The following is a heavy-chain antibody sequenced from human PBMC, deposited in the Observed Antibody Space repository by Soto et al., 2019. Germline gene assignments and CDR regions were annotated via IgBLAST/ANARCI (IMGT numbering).Heavy chain of an antibody. CDR2: ISAYNGNT. J-gene: IGHJ6*03. V-gene: IGHV1-18*01. CDR1: GYTFTSYG. Sequence: ASVKVSCKASGYTFTSYGISWVRQAPGQGLEWMGWISAYNGNTNYAEKLQGRVTMTTDTSTSTAYTELRSLRSDDTAVYYCAREGPYYDFWSGYPRYYYYYYMDVWGKGTTVTVSS. CDR3: AREGPYYDFWSGYPRYYYYYYMDV. D-gene: IGHD3-3*01.